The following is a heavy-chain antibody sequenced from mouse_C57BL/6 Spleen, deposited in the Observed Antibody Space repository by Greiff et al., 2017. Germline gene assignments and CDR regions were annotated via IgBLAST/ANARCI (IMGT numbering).Heavy chain of an antibody. CDR2: FYPGSGRI. CDR3: ARHGFYDGYYFYYFDY. V-gene: IGHV1-62-2*01. J-gene: IGHJ2*01. CDR1: GYTFTEYT. Sequence: QVQLQQSGAELVKPGASVKLSCKASGYTFTEYTIHWVKQRSGQGLEWIGWFYPGSGRIKYNEKFKDKATLTADKSSCTVYMELSRLTSEDSAVYFCARHGFYDGYYFYYFDYWGQGTTLTVSS. D-gene: IGHD2-3*01.